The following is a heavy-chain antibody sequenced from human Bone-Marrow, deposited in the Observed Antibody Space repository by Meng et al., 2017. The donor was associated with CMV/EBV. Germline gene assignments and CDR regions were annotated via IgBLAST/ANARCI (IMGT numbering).Heavy chain of an antibody. D-gene: IGHD3-16*01. CDR1: GFALSDAW. J-gene: IGHJ4*02. CDR2: MRNEADGGTV. V-gene: IGHV3-15*01. CDR3: LTTYDGGSPHRPY. Sequence: GGSLRLSCASFGFALSDAWMTWTRQPPGKGPEWVGRMRNEADGGTVDYGPSVEGRFTISRDDSTNTVYLQMNILKLEATAVYYCLTTYDGGSPHRPYWGQGTVVTVSS.